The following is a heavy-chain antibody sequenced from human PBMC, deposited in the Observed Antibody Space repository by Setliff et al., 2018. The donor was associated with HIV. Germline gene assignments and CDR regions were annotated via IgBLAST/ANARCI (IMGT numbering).Heavy chain of an antibody. Sequence: GASVKVSCKASGYTFSSNDINWERQATGQGLEWMGWMNPNSGNTGYAQKFQGRVTMTRDTSISTAYMELNNLKFEDTAVYYCARARRDSYDRGRRNHYYIDVWGKGTTVTVSS. V-gene: IGHV1-8*01. CDR1: GYTFSSND. J-gene: IGHJ6*03. CDR3: ARARRDSYDRGRRNHYYIDV. D-gene: IGHD3-22*01. CDR2: MNPNSGNT.